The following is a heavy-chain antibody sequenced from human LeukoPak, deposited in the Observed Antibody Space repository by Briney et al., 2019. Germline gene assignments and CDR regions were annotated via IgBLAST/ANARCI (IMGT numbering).Heavy chain of an antibody. CDR1: GGSISSYY. CDR3: ARVYSRSIFDY. J-gene: IGHJ4*02. Sequence: SETLSLTCTVSGGSISSYYWSWIRQPPGKGLEWIGYIYYSGSTNYSPSLKSRVTISVDTSKNQFSLKLSSVTAADTAVYYCARVYSRSIFDYWGQGTLVTVSS. V-gene: IGHV4-59*01. CDR2: IYYSGST. D-gene: IGHD6-13*01.